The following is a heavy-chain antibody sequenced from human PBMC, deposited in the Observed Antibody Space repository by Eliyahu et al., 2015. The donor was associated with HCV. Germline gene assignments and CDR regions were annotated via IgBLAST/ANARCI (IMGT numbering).Heavy chain of an antibody. D-gene: IGHD3-22*01. J-gene: IGHJ4*02. CDR3: ARDSSGPAY. CDR2: IYSSGGT. V-gene: IGHV3-66*02. Sequence: EVQLVESGGGLVQPGGSLRLSCAASGFTVSSNYMSWVRQAPGKGLEWVSVIYSSGGTYYADSVKGRFTISRDNSQNTLYLQMNSLRADDTAVYYCARDSSGPAYWGQGTLVTVSS. CDR1: GFTVSSNY.